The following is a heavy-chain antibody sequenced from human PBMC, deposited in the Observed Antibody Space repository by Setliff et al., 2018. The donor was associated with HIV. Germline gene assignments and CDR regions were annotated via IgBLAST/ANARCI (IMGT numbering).Heavy chain of an antibody. Sequence: VASVKVSCKASGFTFSDYYMHWVRQAPGQGLEWMGWVRPYNADKNYAQKFQGRVTMTSDTSISTAYMELSSLRSDDTAMYYCATDPGYSSTWYSESFQHWGQGTVVTVSS. V-gene: IGHV1-2*02. CDR1: GFTFSDYY. D-gene: IGHD6-13*01. CDR2: VRPYNADK. J-gene: IGHJ1*01. CDR3: ATDPGYSSTWYSESFQH.